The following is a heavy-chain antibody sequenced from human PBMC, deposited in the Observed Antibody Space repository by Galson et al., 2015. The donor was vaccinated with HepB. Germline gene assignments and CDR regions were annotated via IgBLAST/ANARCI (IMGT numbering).Heavy chain of an antibody. D-gene: IGHD7-27*01. J-gene: IGHJ4*02. CDR3: AQLGTGY. V-gene: IGHV3-53*01. CDR1: GFSVYSNY. CDR2: IYSSSSST. Sequence: SLRLSCAASGFSVYSNYMNWVRQAPGKGLEWVSLIYSSSSSTNYADFVRGRFTISRDTSKNTAYLQMSRLRADDTAIYHCAQLGTGYWGRGTLVTVSS.